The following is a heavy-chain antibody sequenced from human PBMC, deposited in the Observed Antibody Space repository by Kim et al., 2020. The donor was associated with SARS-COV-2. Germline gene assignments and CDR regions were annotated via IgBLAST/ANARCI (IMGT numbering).Heavy chain of an antibody. D-gene: IGHD3-10*01. J-gene: IGHJ6*02. Sequence: GGSLRLSCAASGFNFNSYSMNWVRQAPGKGLEWVSYISSSSTTMYYADSVRGRFTISRDNAKNSLFLQMNSLRDDDTAVYYCARCPLSMTMDRGMITTTLFSYYHMDVWGQGTTVTVSS. CDR3: ARCPLSMTMDRGMITTTLFSYYHMDV. CDR2: ISSSSTTM. CDR1: GFNFNSYS. V-gene: IGHV3-48*02.